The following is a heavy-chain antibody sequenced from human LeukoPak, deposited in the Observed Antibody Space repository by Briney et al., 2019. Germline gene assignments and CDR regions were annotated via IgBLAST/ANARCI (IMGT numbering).Heavy chain of an antibody. CDR2: IKQDGSEK. V-gene: IGHV3-7*01. CDR1: GFTFSSYW. Sequence: PGGSLRLSCAASGFTFSSYWMSWVRQAPGKGLEWVANIKQDGSEKYYVDSVKGRFTISRDNAKNSLYLQMNSLRAEDTAVYYCARDLVGAAHYFQHWGQGTLVTVSS. CDR3: ARDLVGAAHYFQH. D-gene: IGHD2-15*01. J-gene: IGHJ1*01.